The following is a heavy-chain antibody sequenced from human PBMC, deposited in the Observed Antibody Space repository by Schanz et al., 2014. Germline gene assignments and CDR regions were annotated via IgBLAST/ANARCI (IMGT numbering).Heavy chain of an antibody. J-gene: IGHJ4*02. D-gene: IGHD1-20*01. V-gene: IGHV4-59*04. CDR3: ARLGITGTTVFY. CDR1: GGSIRTYY. CDR2: IYYTGST. Sequence: QVQLQESGPGLEKPSETLSLTCTVSGGSIRTYYWSWIRQPPGKGLEWIGSIYYTGSTYYNPSLKSRVSITVDGSRSHSPLRLTSMTAADTAVYYCARLGITGTTVFYWGQGTLVTVSS.